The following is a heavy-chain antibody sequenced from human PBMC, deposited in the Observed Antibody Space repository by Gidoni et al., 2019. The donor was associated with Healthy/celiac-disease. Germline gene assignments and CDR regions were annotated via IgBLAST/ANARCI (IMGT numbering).Heavy chain of an antibody. CDR1: CGSIRIYY. CDR3: ARPSIAARRAGWFDP. V-gene: IGHV4-59*08. J-gene: IGHJ5*02. D-gene: IGHD6-6*01. Sequence: QVQLQESGPGLVKPSATLSLTCPVSCGSIRIYYWSWIRQPPGNGLEWLAYIYYSGSTNYNPSRKSRVTTSVDTSKTQVALKRSAVTAADTAVYYCARPSIAARRAGWFDPWGQGTLVTVSS. CDR2: IYYSGST.